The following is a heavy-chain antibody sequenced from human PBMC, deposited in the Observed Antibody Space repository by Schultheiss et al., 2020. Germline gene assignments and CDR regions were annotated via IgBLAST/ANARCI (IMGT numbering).Heavy chain of an antibody. D-gene: IGHD2-2*01. CDR2: INHSGST. Sequence: SETLSLTCTVSGGSISSGDYYWSWIRQPPGKGLEWIGEINHSGSTNYNPSLKSRVTISVDTSKNQFSLKLNSVTASDTAVYYCARHGSYQLLWYWGQGTLVTVSS. V-gene: IGHV4-61*08. CDR3: ARHGSYQLLWY. CDR1: GGSISSGDYY. J-gene: IGHJ4*02.